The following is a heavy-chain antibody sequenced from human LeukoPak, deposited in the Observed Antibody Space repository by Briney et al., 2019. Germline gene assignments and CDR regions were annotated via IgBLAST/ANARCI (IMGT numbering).Heavy chain of an antibody. Sequence: SETLSLTCTVSGGSVGSAGYYWSWIRQPPGGGLEWIGYIYYIRNTNYNPSLKSRVTMSLDPSKNQFSLKLNSVTAADTAVYYCARTQSQSGSYRYYFGYWGQGTLVTVSS. CDR2: IYYIRNT. V-gene: IGHV4-61*08. CDR1: GGSVGSAGYY. CDR3: ARTQSQSGSYRYYFGY. D-gene: IGHD1-26*01. J-gene: IGHJ4*02.